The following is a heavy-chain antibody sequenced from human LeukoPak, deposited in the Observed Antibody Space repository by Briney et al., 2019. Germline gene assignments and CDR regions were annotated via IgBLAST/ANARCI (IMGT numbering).Heavy chain of an antibody. CDR2: IKSKTDGGTT. J-gene: IGHJ3*02. V-gene: IGHV3-15*07. D-gene: IGHD6-13*01. CDR1: GFTFSNAW. Sequence: GGSLRLSRAASGFTFSNAWMNWVRQAPGKGLEWVGRIKSKTDGGTTDYAAPVKGRFTISRDDSKNTLYLQMNSLKTEDTAVYYCTTGTQLGVDAFDIWGQGTMVTVSS. CDR3: TTGTQLGVDAFDI.